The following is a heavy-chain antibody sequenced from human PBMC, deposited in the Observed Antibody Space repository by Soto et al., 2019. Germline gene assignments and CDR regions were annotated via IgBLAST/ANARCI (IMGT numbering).Heavy chain of an antibody. Sequence: SETLSLTCAVSDYSIRSDSNLWGWIRQPPGKGLEWIGYIHYGGSTYYNPSLKSRVTMSVDNAKNSLYLQMNSLRVEDTAVYYCARPTYYYDSSGPPGYWGQGTLVTVSS. CDR1: DYSIRSDSNL. D-gene: IGHD3-22*01. V-gene: IGHV4-28*01. J-gene: IGHJ4*02. CDR3: ARPTYYYDSSGPPGY. CDR2: IHYGGST.